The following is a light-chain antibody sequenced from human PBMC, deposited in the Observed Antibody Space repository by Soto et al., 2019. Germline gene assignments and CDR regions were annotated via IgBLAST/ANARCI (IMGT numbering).Light chain of an antibody. CDR2: DAS. V-gene: IGKV3-20*01. Sequence: EIVLTQSPGTLSLSPGERATLSCRASQSVANNYLAWYQQKPGQAPRFLMYDASSRATGITDRFSGSGSGTDFTLTISRLEPEDFAVYYCEQYGSTPLTFVGGTKVEIK. CDR1: QSVANNY. CDR3: EQYGSTPLT. J-gene: IGKJ4*01.